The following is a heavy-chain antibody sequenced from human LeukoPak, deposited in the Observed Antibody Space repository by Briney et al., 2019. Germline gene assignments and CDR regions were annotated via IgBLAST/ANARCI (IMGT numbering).Heavy chain of an antibody. V-gene: IGHV3-7*01. Sequence: GGSLRLSCAASGFTFDDYGMSWVRQAPGKGLEWVANIKQDGSEKYYLDSVRGRFTISRDNAKNSLYLQMNSLRAEDTAVYYCARVGTAFGTLEDYWGQGTLVTVSS. D-gene: IGHD6-13*01. J-gene: IGHJ4*02. CDR3: ARVGTAFGTLEDY. CDR2: IKQDGSEK. CDR1: GFTFDDYG.